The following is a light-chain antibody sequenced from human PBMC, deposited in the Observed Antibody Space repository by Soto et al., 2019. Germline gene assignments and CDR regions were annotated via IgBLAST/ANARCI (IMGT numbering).Light chain of an antibody. V-gene: IGLV4-69*01. Sequence: QPVLTQSPSASASLGASVKLTCTLSSGHGSYAIAWHQQQPEKGPRYLMKLNSDGSHSKGDGIPDRFSGSSSGAERYLTIPSLQSEDEADYYCQTWGTGILVFGGGTKLTVL. CDR2: LNSDGSH. J-gene: IGLJ2*01. CDR1: SGHGSYA. CDR3: QTWGTGILV.